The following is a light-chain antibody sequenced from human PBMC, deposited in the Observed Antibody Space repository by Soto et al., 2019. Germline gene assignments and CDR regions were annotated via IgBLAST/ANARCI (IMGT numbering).Light chain of an antibody. CDR3: QQYAYWPET. V-gene: IGKV3-15*01. CDR1: QSVSSN. Sequence: EIVMTQSPVTLSVSPGERATLSCWAGQSVSSNLAWYQQKPGQAPRLLIYDASTRATGIPARFSGSGSGTNFTLAISSLQSEDFAVYYCQQYAYWPETFGQGTKVDIK. CDR2: DAS. J-gene: IGKJ1*01.